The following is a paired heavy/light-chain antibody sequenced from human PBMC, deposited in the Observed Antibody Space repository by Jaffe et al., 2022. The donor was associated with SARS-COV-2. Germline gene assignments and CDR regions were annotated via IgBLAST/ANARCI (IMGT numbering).Light chain of an antibody. J-gene: IGKJ2*01. Sequence: DIQLTQSPSFLSASVGDRVTITCRASQGISSYLAWYQQKPGKAPKLLIYAASTLQSGVPSRFSGSGSGTEFTLTISSLQPEDFATYYCQQLNSYPLFGQGTKLEIK. CDR2: AAS. CDR3: QQLNSYPL. V-gene: IGKV1-9*01. CDR1: QGISSY.
Heavy chain of an antibody. CDR1: GGSISSGGYS. J-gene: IGHJ5*02. Sequence: QLQLQESGSGLVKPSQTLSLTCAVSGGSISSGGYSWSWIRQPPGKGLEWIGYIYHSGSTYYNPSLKSRVTISVDRSKNQFSLKLSSVTAADTAVYYCARAHLLEAYYYDSSGLSWFDPWGQGTLVTVSS. CDR3: ARAHLLEAYYYDSSGLSWFDP. V-gene: IGHV4-30-2*01. CDR2: IYHSGST. D-gene: IGHD3-22*01.